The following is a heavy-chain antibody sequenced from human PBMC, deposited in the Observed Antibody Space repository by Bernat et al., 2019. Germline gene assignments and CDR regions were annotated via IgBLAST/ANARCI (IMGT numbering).Heavy chain of an antibody. CDR2: IYSDGSST. CDR3: AREGGVKLPTYYYYMDV. CDR1: GFTFSSYW. D-gene: IGHD4-23*01. V-gene: IGHV3-74*01. J-gene: IGHJ6*03. Sequence: EVQLVESGGGLVQPGGSLRLSCAASGFTFSSYWMHWVRQAPGKGLVWVSRIYSDGSSTSYADSVKGRFTISRDNAKNTLYLQMNSLRAEDTAVYYCAREGGVKLPTYYYYMDVWGKGTTVTVSS.